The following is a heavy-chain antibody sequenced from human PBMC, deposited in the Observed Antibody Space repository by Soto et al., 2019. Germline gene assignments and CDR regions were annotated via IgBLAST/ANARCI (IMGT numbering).Heavy chain of an antibody. CDR2: IIPIFGTA. CDR1: GGTFSSYA. Sequence: ASVKVSCKASGGTFSSYAISWVRQAPGQGLEWMGGIIPIFGTANYAQKFQGRVTITADESTSTAYMELSSLRSEDTAVYYCARAREGVTTSQYYYYYGMDVWGQGTTVTVSS. J-gene: IGHJ6*02. D-gene: IGHD4-17*01. V-gene: IGHV1-69*13. CDR3: ARAREGVTTSQYYYYYGMDV.